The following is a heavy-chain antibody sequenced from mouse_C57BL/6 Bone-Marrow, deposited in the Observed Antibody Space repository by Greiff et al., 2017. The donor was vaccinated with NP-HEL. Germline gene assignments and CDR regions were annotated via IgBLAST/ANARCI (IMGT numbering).Heavy chain of an antibody. CDR2: ISSGSSTI. CDR3: ARHGSSYCWYFDV. Sequence: EVQGVESGGGLVKPGGSLKLSCAASGFTFRDYGMHWVRQAPEKGLEWVAYISSGSSTIYYADTVKGRFTISRDNAKNTLFLQMTSLRSEDTAMYYCARHGSSYCWYFDVWGTGTTVTVSA. CDR1: GFTFRDYG. D-gene: IGHD1-1*01. J-gene: IGHJ1*03. V-gene: IGHV5-17*01.